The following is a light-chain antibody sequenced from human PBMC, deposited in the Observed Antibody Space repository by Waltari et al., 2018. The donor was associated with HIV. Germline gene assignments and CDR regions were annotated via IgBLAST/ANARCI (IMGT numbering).Light chain of an antibody. V-gene: IGLV2-14*01. CDR3: CSYATTSTRV. Sequence: QSVLTQPAAVGGPPGQAITTSCTATSSAVGAYNYVSWYQQHPDKAPKLMIYEVSNRPSGVSDRFSGSKSGNTASLTISGLQAEYEADYHCCSYATTSTRVFGGGTKLTVL. J-gene: IGLJ2*01. CDR2: EVS. CDR1: SSAVGAYNY.